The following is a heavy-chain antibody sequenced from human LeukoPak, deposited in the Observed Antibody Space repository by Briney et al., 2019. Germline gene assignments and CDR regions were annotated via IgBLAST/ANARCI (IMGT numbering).Heavy chain of an antibody. Sequence: VASVTVSFTASGGTFTIYAISWVRQAPGQGLEWMGRIIPILGIANYAQKFQGRVTITADKSTSTAYMELSSLRSEDTAVYYCAIRGSGSYLYYFDYWGQGTLVTVSS. CDR2: IIPILGIA. J-gene: IGHJ4*02. CDR3: AIRGSGSYLYYFDY. D-gene: IGHD3-10*01. CDR1: GGTFTIYA. V-gene: IGHV1-69*04.